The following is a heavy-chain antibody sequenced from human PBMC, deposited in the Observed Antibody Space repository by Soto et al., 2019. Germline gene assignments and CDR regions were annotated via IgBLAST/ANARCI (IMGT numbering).Heavy chain of an antibody. J-gene: IGHJ4*02. CDR2: INHSGST. D-gene: IGHD4-17*01. CDR3: ARGPALSTPLHSTGTTAEAGFSDY. CDR1: GGSFSGYY. Sequence: SETLSLTCAVYGGSFSGYYWSWIRQPPGKGLEWIGEINHSGSTNYNPSLKSRVTISVDTSKNQFSLKLSSVTAADTAVYYCARGPALSTPLHSTGTTAEAGFSDYWGQGTLVTVSS. V-gene: IGHV4-34*01.